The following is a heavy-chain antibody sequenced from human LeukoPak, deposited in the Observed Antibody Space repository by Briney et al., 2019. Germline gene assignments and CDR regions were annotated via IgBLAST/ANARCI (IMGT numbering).Heavy chain of an antibody. Sequence: SETLSLTCTVSGGSISSSTYYWGWIRQPPGKGLEWIGSIYYSGSTYYNPSLKSRVTISVDTSKNQFSLKLSSVTAADTAVYYCARRLYDSSGYFGYYFDYWGQGTLVTVSS. CDR1: GGSISSSTYY. CDR2: IYYSGST. J-gene: IGHJ4*02. CDR3: ARRLYDSSGYFGYYFDY. V-gene: IGHV4-39*01. D-gene: IGHD3-22*01.